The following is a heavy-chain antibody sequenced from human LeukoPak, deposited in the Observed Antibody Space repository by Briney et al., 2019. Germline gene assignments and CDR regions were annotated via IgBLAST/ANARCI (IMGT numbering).Heavy chain of an antibody. CDR1: GVTFSSYW. CDR3: ARASNRNSINFDY. V-gene: IGHV3-74*01. Sequence: GGSLRLSCAASGVTFSSYWMHWVRQAPGKGLVWVSRINGDGSTSNYAHSVKGRFTISRDNAKTTLYLQMNSLRAEDTAVYYCARASNRNSINFDYWGQGTLVTVSS. CDR2: INGDGSTS. D-gene: IGHD1-1*01. J-gene: IGHJ4*02.